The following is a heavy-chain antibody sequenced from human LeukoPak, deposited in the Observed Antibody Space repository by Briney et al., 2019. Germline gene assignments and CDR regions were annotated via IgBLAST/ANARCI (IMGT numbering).Heavy chain of an antibody. D-gene: IGHD3-9*01. CDR3: ARGNGGYDILTGKHYYYMDV. V-gene: IGHV4-59*01. CDR2: IYYSGST. Sequence: SETLSLTCAVYGGSFSGYYWSWIRQPPGKGLEWIGYIYYSGSTNYNPSLKSRVTISVDTSKNQFSLKLSSVTAADTAVYYCARGNGGYDILTGKHYYYMDVWGKGTTVTVSS. CDR1: GGSFSGYY. J-gene: IGHJ6*03.